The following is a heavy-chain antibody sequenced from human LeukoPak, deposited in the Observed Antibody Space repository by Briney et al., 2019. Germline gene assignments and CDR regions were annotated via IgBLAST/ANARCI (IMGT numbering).Heavy chain of an antibody. CDR2: ISGSGVTT. CDR1: GFTFSSYA. CDR3: ARKENPLV. Sequence: PGGSLRLSCAASGFTFSSYAMSWVRQAPGKGLEWVSAISGSGVTTYYADSVKGRFTISRDNSKNTLYLQMNSLRVEDTAVYYCARKENPLVWGQGTTVTVSS. J-gene: IGHJ6*02. V-gene: IGHV3-23*01.